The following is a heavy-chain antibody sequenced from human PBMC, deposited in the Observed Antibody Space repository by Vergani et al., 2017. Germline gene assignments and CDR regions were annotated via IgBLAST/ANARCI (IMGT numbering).Heavy chain of an antibody. CDR1: GFTFSSYS. CDR2: ISSSSSYI. V-gene: IGHV3-21*01. J-gene: IGHJ4*02. CDR3: ARDEYSYGQYYFDY. D-gene: IGHD5-18*01. Sequence: EVQLVESGGGLVKPGGSLRLSCAASGFTFSSYSMNWVRQAPGKGLEWVSSISSSSSYIYYADSVKGRFTISRDNAKNSLYLQMNSLRADDTAVYYCARDEYSYGQYYFDYWGQGTLVTVSS.